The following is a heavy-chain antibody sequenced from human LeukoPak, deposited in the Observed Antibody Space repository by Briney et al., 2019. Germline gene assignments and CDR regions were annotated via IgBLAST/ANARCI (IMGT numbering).Heavy chain of an antibody. V-gene: IGHV3-7*01. CDR3: ARPLSDSSTSQEDYFDY. CDR1: GFTFSSYW. J-gene: IGHJ4*02. CDR2: IKQDGSEK. D-gene: IGHD2-2*01. Sequence: GGSLRLSCAASGFTFSSYWTSWVRQAPGKGLEWVANIKQDGSEKYYVDSVKGRFTISRDNAKNSLYLQMNSLRAEDTAVYYCARPLSDSSTSQEDYFDYWGQGTLVTVSS.